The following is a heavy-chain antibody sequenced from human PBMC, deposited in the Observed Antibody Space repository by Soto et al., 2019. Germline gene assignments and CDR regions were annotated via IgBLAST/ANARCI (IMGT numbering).Heavy chain of an antibody. CDR1: GFTFSSYA. Sequence: EVQLLESGGGLVQPGGSLRLSCAASGFTFSSYAMSWVRQAPGKGLEWVSAISGSGGSTYYADSVKGRFTISRDNSKNTLYLQMNSLRAEDTAVYYCARGRALRRYGSGSLHLDYWGQGTLVTVSS. D-gene: IGHD3-10*01. J-gene: IGHJ4*02. CDR3: ARGRALRRYGSGSLHLDY. CDR2: ISGSGGST. V-gene: IGHV3-23*01.